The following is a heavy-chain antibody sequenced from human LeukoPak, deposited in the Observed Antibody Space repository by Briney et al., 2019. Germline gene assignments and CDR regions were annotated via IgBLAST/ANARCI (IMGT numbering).Heavy chain of an antibody. D-gene: IGHD2-2*01. CDR3: ASTPRGY. CDR1: GFTFSTYA. J-gene: IGHJ4*02. CDR2: ISGSGGST. V-gene: IGHV3-23*01. Sequence: PGGSLRLSCAASGFTFSTYAMSWVRQAPGKGLEWVSGISGSGGSTYYADSVKGRFTISRDNAKNSLYLQMSSLRAEDTAVYYCASTPRGYWGQGTLVTVSS.